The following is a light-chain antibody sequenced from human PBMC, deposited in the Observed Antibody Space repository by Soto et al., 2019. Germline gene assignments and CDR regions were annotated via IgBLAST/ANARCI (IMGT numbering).Light chain of an antibody. Sequence: QSVLTQPPSASGTPGQRVTISCSGASSNIGSNSVNWYQQLPGTAPKLLIYNQNQRPSEVPDRFSGSKSGTSASLAISGLQSEDEGDYYCAAWDDNLNVVAFGGGTKLTVL. CDR2: NQN. V-gene: IGLV1-44*01. CDR1: SSNIGSNS. CDR3: AAWDDNLNVVA. J-gene: IGLJ2*01.